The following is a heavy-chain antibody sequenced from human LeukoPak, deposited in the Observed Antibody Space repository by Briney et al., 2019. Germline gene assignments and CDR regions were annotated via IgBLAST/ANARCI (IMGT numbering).Heavy chain of an antibody. CDR3: AKDLRAQMATDDY. CDR1: GFTFSSYA. V-gene: IGHV3-30*18. CDR2: ISYDGSNK. D-gene: IGHD5-24*01. J-gene: IGHJ4*02. Sequence: GGSLRLSCAASGFTFSSYAMSWVRQAPGKGLEWVAVISYDGSNKYYGDSVKGRFSISRDNSKNTLYLQMNSLRAEDTAVYYCAKDLRAQMATDDYWGQGTLVTVSS.